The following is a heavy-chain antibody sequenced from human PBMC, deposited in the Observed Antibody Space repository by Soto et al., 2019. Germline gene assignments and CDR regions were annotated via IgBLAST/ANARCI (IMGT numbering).Heavy chain of an antibody. V-gene: IGHV4-30-2*01. CDR1: GGSISSGGYS. CDR2: IYHSGST. D-gene: IGHD3-22*01. J-gene: IGHJ4*02. CDR3: ARDSGPYYYDSSGYLDY. Sequence: TSETLSLTCAVSGGSISSGGYSWSWIRQPPGKGLEWIGYIYHSGSTYYNPSLKSRVTISVDRSKNQFSLKLSSVTAADTAVYYCARDSGPYYYDSSGYLDYWGQGTLVTVSS.